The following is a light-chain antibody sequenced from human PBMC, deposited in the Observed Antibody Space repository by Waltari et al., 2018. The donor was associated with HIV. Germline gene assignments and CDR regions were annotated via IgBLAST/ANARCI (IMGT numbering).Light chain of an antibody. CDR2: RNN. CDR1: SSNIGSNF. J-gene: IGLJ3*02. V-gene: IGLV1-47*01. Sequence: QSVLTQPPSASGTPGQRFTISCSGSSSNIGSNFVYWYQQFPGTAPKLLIYRNNQRPSGVPDRFSGSKSGTSASLAISGLRSEDEADYYCAAWDDSLSGLWVFGGGTKLTVL. CDR3: AAWDDSLSGLWV.